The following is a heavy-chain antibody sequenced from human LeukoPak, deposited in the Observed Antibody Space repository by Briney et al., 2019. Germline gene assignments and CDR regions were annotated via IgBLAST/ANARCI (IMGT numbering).Heavy chain of an antibody. D-gene: IGHD5-18*01. CDR2: ISGSGDST. V-gene: IGHV3-23*01. Sequence: PGGSLRLSRAASGFTFSSYAMNWVRQAPGKGLEWVSTISGSGDSTYYADSVKGRFTISRDNSESTLYVHMSSLRAEDTAVYYCAKQRGYTYGYPFDSWGQGTLVTVSS. CDR1: GFTFSSYA. CDR3: AKQRGYTYGYPFDS. J-gene: IGHJ4*02.